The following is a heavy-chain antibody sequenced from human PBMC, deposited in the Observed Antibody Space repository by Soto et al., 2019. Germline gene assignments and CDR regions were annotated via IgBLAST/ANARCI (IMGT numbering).Heavy chain of an antibody. J-gene: IGHJ3*02. V-gene: IGHV3-7*01. CDR2: IMKDGSEK. CDR3: ARDFTSDYCSGRSCYSHDAHDI. CDR1: RFTFGNYW. D-gene: IGHD2-15*01. Sequence: PGGSLRLSCAASRFTFGNYWMTWVRQAPGKGLEWVANIMKDGSEKFYVDSVKGRFTISRDNAKNSLYLQVNSLRAEGTAVYFCARDFTSDYCSGRSCYSHDAHDIWGQGTMVTVSS.